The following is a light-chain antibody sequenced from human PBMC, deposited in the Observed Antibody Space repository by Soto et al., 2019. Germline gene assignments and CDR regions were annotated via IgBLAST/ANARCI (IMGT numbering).Light chain of an antibody. CDR1: SSDVGGYNY. Sequence: SALTHPASLSGSPGQSLTMSCTVTSSDVGGYNYISWYQQHPGKAPKLMIYEVSNRPSGVSNRFSGSKSGNTASLTISGLQAEDEADYYCSSYTSTSTRVFGGGTK. CDR2: EVS. J-gene: IGLJ2*01. CDR3: SSYTSTSTRV. V-gene: IGLV2-14*01.